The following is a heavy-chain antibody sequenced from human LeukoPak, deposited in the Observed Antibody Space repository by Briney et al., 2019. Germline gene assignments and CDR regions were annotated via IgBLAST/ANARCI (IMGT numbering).Heavy chain of an antibody. CDR2: ISGSGVIT. J-gene: IGHJ4*02. D-gene: IGHD6-13*01. CDR3: ARESSWSFDY. V-gene: IGHV3-23*01. Sequence: GGSLRLSCAASGFSFSNYAMSWVRQAPGKGLEWVSVISGSGVITYYADSVKGRFTISRDNSKNTLYLQMNSLRAEDTALYYCARESSWSFDYWGQGTLVTVSS. CDR1: GFSFSNYA.